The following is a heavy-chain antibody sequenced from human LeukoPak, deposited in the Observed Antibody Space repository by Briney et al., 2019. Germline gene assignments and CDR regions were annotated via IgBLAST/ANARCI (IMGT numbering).Heavy chain of an antibody. CDR2: ISSSSYI. CDR1: GFTFSSYS. J-gene: IGHJ4*02. CDR3: ARDRGTYYYDSSPLL. V-gene: IGHV3-21*01. Sequence: GGSLRLSCAASGFTFSSYSMNWVRQAPGKGLEWVSSISSSSYIYYADSVKGRFTISRDNAKNSLYLQMNSLRAEDTAVYYCARDRGTYYYDSSPLLWGQGTLVTVSS. D-gene: IGHD3-22*01.